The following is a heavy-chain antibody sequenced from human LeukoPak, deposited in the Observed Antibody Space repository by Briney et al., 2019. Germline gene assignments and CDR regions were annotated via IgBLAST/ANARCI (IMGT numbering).Heavy chain of an antibody. Sequence: GRSLRLSCAASGFTFSSYGMHWVRQAPGKGLEWVAVISYDGSNKYYADSVKGRFTISRDNSKNTLYLQMNSLRAEDTAVYYCARERYNWFDPWGQGTLVTVSS. D-gene: IGHD2-15*01. CDR3: ARERYNWFDP. V-gene: IGHV3-30*03. J-gene: IGHJ5*02. CDR2: ISYDGSNK. CDR1: GFTFSSYG.